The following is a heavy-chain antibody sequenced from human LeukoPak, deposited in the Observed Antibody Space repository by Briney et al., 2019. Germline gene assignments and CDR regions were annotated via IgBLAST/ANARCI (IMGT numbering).Heavy chain of an antibody. CDR2: ISAYNGNT. Sequence: GASVKVSCKASGYTFTSYGISWGRKAPEQGLRWMGWISAYNGNTNYAQKLQGRVTMTTDTSTSTAYMELRSLRSDDTAVYYCAGVEGYSYGPDYGMDVWGQGTTVTVSS. D-gene: IGHD5-18*01. V-gene: IGHV1-18*01. CDR1: GYTFTSYG. CDR3: AGVEGYSYGPDYGMDV. J-gene: IGHJ6*02.